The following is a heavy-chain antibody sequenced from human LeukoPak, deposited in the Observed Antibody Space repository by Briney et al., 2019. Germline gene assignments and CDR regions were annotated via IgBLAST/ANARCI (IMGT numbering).Heavy chain of an antibody. CDR1: GFTFSGSA. Sequence: GGSLRLSCAASGFTFSGSAMHWVRQASGKGLEWVGRIRSKANSYATAYAASVKGRFTISRDDSKNTAYLQMNSLKTEDTAVYYCTRHVWGRWELNFDYWGQGTLVTVSS. CDR2: IRSKANSYAT. J-gene: IGHJ4*02. V-gene: IGHV3-73*01. CDR3: TRHVWGRWELNFDY. D-gene: IGHD1-26*01.